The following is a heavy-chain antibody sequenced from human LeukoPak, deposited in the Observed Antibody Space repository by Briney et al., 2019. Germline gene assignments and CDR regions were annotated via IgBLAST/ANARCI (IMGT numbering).Heavy chain of an antibody. J-gene: IGHJ4*02. CDR2: ISSSSSYI. D-gene: IGHD2-15*01. CDR3: ARVTPPLLGYCSGGSCYADY. Sequence: GGSLRLSCAASGFTFSSYSMNWVRQAPGKGLEWDSSISSSSSYIYYADSVKGRFTISRDNAKNSLYLQMNSLRAEDTAVYYCARVTPPLLGYCSGGSCYADYWGQGTLVTVSS. CDR1: GFTFSSYS. V-gene: IGHV3-21*01.